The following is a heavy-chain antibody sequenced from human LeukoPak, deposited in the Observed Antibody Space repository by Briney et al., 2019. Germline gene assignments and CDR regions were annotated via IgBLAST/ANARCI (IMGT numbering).Heavy chain of an antibody. CDR2: INHSEST. CDR1: GGSFSGYY. Sequence: SETLSLTCAVYGGSFSGYYWSWIRQPPGKGLKGIGEINHSESTNYNPSLKSRVTISVDTSKNQFSLKLSSVTAADTAVYYCARVWYYYDSSGYYYVGVSDAFDIWGQGTMVTVSS. D-gene: IGHD3-22*01. V-gene: IGHV4-34*01. J-gene: IGHJ3*02. CDR3: ARVWYYYDSSGYYYVGVSDAFDI.